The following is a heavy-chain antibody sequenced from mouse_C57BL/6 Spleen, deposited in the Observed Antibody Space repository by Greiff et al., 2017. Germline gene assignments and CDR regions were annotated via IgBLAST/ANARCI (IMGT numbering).Heavy chain of an antibody. CDR2: IWSGGST. V-gene: IGHV2-2*01. D-gene: IGHD2-2*01. J-gene: IGHJ2*01. CDR1: GFSLTSYG. CDR3: ARNAGYEGYFDY. Sequence: VQLQQSGPGLVQPSQSLSITCTVSGFSLTSYGVHWVRQSPGKGLEWLGVIWSGGSTDYNAAFISRLSISKDNTKSQVCFKMNSLQDDDTAIYYCARNAGYEGYFDYGGQGTTLTVSS.